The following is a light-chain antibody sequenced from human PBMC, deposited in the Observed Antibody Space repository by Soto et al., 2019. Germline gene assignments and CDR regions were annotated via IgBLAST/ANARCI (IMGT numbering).Light chain of an antibody. Sequence: EIVMTQSPATLSVSPGDSATLSCRASQTISSNLAWYQQRPGQAPRLLIHGASTRATGVPARFSGSGSGTEFILTISSLQSEDFAVYYCQQYHNWPPQYTFGQGTKLQIK. J-gene: IGKJ2*01. CDR2: GAS. V-gene: IGKV3-15*01. CDR3: QQYHNWPPQYT. CDR1: QTISSN.